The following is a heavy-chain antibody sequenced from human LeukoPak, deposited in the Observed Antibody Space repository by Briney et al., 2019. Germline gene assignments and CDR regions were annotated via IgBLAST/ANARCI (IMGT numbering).Heavy chain of an antibody. V-gene: IGHV1-46*01. D-gene: IGHD3-16*01. Sequence: GASVKVSCKASGYTFTSYYMHWVRQAPGQGLEWMGIINPSGGSTSYAQKFQGRVTMTEDTSTDTAYMELSSLTSEDTAVYFCTSRLLILLWTNDFWGQGTLVTVSS. CDR2: INPSGGST. CDR3: TSRLLILLWTNDF. CDR1: GYTFTSYY. J-gene: IGHJ4*02.